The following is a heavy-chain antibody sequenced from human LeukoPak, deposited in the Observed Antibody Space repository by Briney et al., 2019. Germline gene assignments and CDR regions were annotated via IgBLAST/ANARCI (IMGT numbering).Heavy chain of an antibody. Sequence: PGGSLRLSCAASGFTFSSYGMTWVRQAPGKGLEWVSAISGSGGSTYYADSVKGRFTISRDNSKNTLYLQMNSLRAEDTAVYYCAKSRPVYYGSGSYYLNPFDSWGQGTLVTVSS. CDR1: GFTFSSYG. CDR3: AKSRPVYYGSGSYYLNPFDS. D-gene: IGHD3-10*01. CDR2: ISGSGGST. V-gene: IGHV3-23*01. J-gene: IGHJ4*02.